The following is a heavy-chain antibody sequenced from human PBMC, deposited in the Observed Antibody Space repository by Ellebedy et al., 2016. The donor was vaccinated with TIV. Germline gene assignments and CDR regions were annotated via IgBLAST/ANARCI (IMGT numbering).Heavy chain of an antibody. CDR1: GFTVSSNY. J-gene: IGHJ1*01. Sequence: PGGSLRLSCAASGFTVSSNYMSWVRQAPGKGLECVSVIYSGGTTYYADSVKGRFTISRDNSKNTWYLQMNSLRAEDTAVYYCAREVVIYDILTGYYSRYFQHWGQGTLVTVSS. CDR3: AREVVIYDILTGYYSRYFQH. V-gene: IGHV3-66*01. D-gene: IGHD3-9*01. CDR2: IYSGGTT.